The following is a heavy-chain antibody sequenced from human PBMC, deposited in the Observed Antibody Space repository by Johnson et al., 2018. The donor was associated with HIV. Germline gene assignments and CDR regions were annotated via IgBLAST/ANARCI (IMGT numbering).Heavy chain of an antibody. D-gene: IGHD7-27*01. J-gene: IGHJ3*01. V-gene: IGHV3-43*01. Sequence: VQLVESGGGVVRPGGSLRISCVASGFKFYEYDVSWVRQPPGKGLEWVSLISWDGGSTYYADSVKGRFTISRDNSKNSLYLQMSSLRTEDTALYYCAKGGLGILDAFDFWGQGTMVTVSP. CDR3: AKGGLGILDAFDF. CDR2: ISWDGGST. CDR1: GFKFYEYD.